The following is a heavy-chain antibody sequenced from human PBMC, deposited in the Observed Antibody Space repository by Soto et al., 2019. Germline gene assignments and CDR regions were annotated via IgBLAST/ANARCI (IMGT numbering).Heavy chain of an antibody. CDR3: ARHQLFGYSSPFDY. J-gene: IGHJ4*01. CDR1: GGSVSSYY. V-gene: IGHV4-59*08. Sequence: SDTLSLTCTVSGGSVSSYYWSWIRQSPGKGLEWIGYIYYSGSTKYKPSLKSRVTISADKSINTAYLQWNSLKASDTAIYYCARHQLFGYSSPFDYWGQGTLVTVSS. D-gene: IGHD5-12*01. CDR2: IYYSGST.